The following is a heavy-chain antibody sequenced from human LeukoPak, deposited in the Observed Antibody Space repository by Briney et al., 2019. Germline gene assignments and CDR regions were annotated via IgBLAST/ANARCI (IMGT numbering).Heavy chain of an antibody. CDR1: GGSISSSSYY. Sequence: KPSETLSLTCTVSGGSISSSSYYRGWVPQPPRKGLEGIGSIYYSGSTYYNPSLKSRVTISVDTSKNQFSLKLSSVTAADTAVYFCARLPLGSSSYFDYWGQGTLVTVSS. V-gene: IGHV4-39*01. D-gene: IGHD6-6*01. CDR2: IYYSGST. J-gene: IGHJ4*02. CDR3: ARLPLGSSSYFDY.